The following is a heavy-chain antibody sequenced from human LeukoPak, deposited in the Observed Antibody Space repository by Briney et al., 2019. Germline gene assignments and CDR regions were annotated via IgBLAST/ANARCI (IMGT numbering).Heavy chain of an antibody. CDR1: GDNLSSNSAA. V-gene: IGHV6-1*01. J-gene: IGHJ4*02. CDR2: TYYRSKWYN. CDR3: ARALESVDSYYFDY. D-gene: IGHD2-15*01. Sequence: QTLALIWDISGDNLSSNSAAWNWTGQSPSRGLEWLGRTYYRSKWYNGYAVSVKGRITINPDTSKNQFSLQLNSVTPEDTAVYYCARALESVDSYYFDYWGQGTLVTVSS.